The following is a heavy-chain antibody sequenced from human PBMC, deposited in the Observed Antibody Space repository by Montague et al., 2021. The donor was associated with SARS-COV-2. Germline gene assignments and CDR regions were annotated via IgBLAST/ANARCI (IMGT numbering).Heavy chain of an antibody. CDR3: ARGYDYVWGSYRYLHWFDP. D-gene: IGHD3-16*02. V-gene: IGHV4-34*01. J-gene: IGHJ5*02. CDR1: GGSFGGYC. CDR2: INHSGST. Sequence: SETLSLTCAVYGGSFGGYCWSWIRQPPGKGLEWIGEINHSGSTNYNPSLKSRVTISVDTSKSQFSLKLSSVTAADTAVYYCARGYDYVWGSYRYLHWFDPWGQGTLVTVSS.